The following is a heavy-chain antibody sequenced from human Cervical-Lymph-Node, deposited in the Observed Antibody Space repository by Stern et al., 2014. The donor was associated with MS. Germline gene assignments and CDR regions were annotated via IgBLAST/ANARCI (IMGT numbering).Heavy chain of an antibody. CDR3: ARGLIGYCSSTSCYRKAGGYYYYGMDV. J-gene: IGHJ6*02. Sequence: QVQLQQWGAGLLKPSETLSLTCAVYGGSFSGYYWSWIRQPPGKGLEWIGEINHSGSTNYNPSLKSRVTISVDTSKNQFSLKLSSVTAADTAVYYCARGLIGYCSSTSCYRKAGGYYYYGMDVWGQGTTVTVSS. CDR1: GGSFSGYY. CDR2: INHSGST. V-gene: IGHV4-34*01. D-gene: IGHD2-2*02.